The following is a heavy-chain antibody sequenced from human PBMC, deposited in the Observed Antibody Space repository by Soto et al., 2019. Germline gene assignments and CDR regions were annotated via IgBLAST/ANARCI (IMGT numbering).Heavy chain of an antibody. CDR3: ARAGSGWSFDY. J-gene: IGHJ4*02. Sequence: QVQLVQSGAEVKKPGSSVKVSCKASGGTFSSYTISWVRQAPGQGLEWMGRIIPILGIANYAQKFQGRVTITADKSTSPAYMELSSLRSEDPAVYYCARAGSGWSFDYWGQGTLVTVSS. CDR1: GGTFSSYT. CDR2: IIPILGIA. D-gene: IGHD6-19*01. V-gene: IGHV1-69*02.